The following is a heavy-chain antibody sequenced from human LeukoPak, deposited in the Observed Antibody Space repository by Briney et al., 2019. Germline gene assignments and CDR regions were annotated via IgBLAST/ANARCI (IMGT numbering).Heavy chain of an antibody. J-gene: IGHJ4*02. CDR2: ISSSSSYI. V-gene: IGHV3-21*01. Sequence: GGSLRLSCAASGFTFSSYSMNWVRQAPGKGLEWVSSISSSSSYIYYADSVKGRFTISRDNAKNSLYLQMNSLRAEDTAVYYCARDRPNGSGWYGYYFDYWGQGTLVTVSS. CDR3: ARDRPNGSGWYGYYFDY. CDR1: GFTFSSYS. D-gene: IGHD6-19*01.